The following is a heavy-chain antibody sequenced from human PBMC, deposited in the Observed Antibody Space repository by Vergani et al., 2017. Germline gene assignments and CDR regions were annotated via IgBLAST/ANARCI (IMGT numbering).Heavy chain of an antibody. D-gene: IGHD3-10*01. CDR3: ASKYYYGSGSYGLDY. CDR1: GGTFSSYT. CDR2: IIPILGIA. Sequence: QVQLVQSGAEVKKPGSSVKVSCKASGGTFSSYTISWVRQAPGQGLEWMGRIIPILGIANYAQKFQGRVTITADKSTSTAYMELSSLRSEDTAVYYCASKYYYGSGSYGLDYWGQGTLVTVSS. V-gene: IGHV1-69*02. J-gene: IGHJ4*02.